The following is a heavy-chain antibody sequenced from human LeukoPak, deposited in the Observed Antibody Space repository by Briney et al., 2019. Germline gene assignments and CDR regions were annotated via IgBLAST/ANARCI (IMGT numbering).Heavy chain of an antibody. CDR3: AKLNNGYYRGAIDY. V-gene: IGHV3-23*01. CDR2: IGISGDST. Sequence: PGGSLRLSCAASGFTFSSYAMSWVRQAPGKGLEWVSVIGISGDSTYYADSVKGRFTISRDNSKSMLSLQMNSLRGEDTAVYYCAKLNNGYYRGAIDYWGQGTLVTVSS. J-gene: IGHJ4*02. D-gene: IGHD3-22*01. CDR1: GFTFSSYA.